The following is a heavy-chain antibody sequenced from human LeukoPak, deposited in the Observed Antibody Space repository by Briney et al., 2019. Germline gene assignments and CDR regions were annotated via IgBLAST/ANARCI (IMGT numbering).Heavy chain of an antibody. CDR3: ARGPVTKFEI. V-gene: IGHV3-53*01. Sequence: TGGSLRLSCAASGFTFSSYSMNWVRQAPGKGLEWVSVIYSGGTTYYADSVKGRFTISRDNSNNTLYLQMNSLRADDTAVYYCARGPVTKFEIWGQGTILTVSS. J-gene: IGHJ3*02. CDR1: GFTFSSYS. D-gene: IGHD4-17*01. CDR2: IYSGGTT.